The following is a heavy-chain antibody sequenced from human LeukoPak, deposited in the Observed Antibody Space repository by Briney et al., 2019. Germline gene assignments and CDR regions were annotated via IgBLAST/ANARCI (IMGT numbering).Heavy chain of an antibody. CDR2: IHYDGSKK. CDR1: GFSFSSYG. J-gene: IGHJ4*02. Sequence: GGSLRLSCAASGFSFSSYGMHWVRQAPGKGLEWVAFIHYDGSKKYYADSVKGRFTISRDNSKNTLYLQMNSLRPEDTAVYYCAKDHHPVSAPGREGFDYWGQGTLVTVSS. CDR3: AKDHHPVSAPGREGFDY. V-gene: IGHV3-30*02. D-gene: IGHD6-13*01.